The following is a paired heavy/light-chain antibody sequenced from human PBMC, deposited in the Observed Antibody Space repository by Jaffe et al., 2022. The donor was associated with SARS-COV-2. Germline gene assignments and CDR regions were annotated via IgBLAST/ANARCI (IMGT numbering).Light chain of an antibody. CDR2: EDN. CDR3: QSYTDINQAV. V-gene: IGLV6-57*02. Sequence: NFMLTQPPSVSESPGQTVTISCTASGGNIGRNYVQWYQQRPTSAPTTVIYEDNQRPSGVPNRFSGSIDYSSNSASLTISGLKTEDEADYYCQSYTDINQAVFGGGTKLTVL. J-gene: IGLJ3*02. CDR1: GGNIGRNY.
Heavy chain of an antibody. D-gene: IGHD3-9*01. Sequence: QVHLEESGGGVVQPGKSLRLSCAAAGFTFSHYGMHWVRQAPGKGLEWLTYILYDGSEQFYADSVKGRFTMSRDDSTQTVVLQMQRLKTEDTAVYYCVRDGRPLLRSLDWLGTWGQGTKVTVSS. CDR3: VRDGRPLLRSLDWLGT. V-gene: IGHV3-33*08. J-gene: IGHJ5*02. CDR2: ILYDGSEQ. CDR1: GFTFSHYG.